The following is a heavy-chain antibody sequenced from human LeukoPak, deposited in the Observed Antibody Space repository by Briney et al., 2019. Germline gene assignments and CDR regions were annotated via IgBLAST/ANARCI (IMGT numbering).Heavy chain of an antibody. J-gene: IGHJ4*02. CDR3: AKDAESYDSSGYYTPDY. Sequence: GGSLRLSCAASGFTFSSYGMHWVRQAPGKGLEWVAVISYDGSNKYYADSVKGRFTISRDNSKNTLYLQMNSLRAEDTAVYYCAKDAESYDSSGYYTPDYWGQGTLVTVSS. CDR1: GFTFSSYG. V-gene: IGHV3-30*18. D-gene: IGHD3-22*01. CDR2: ISYDGSNK.